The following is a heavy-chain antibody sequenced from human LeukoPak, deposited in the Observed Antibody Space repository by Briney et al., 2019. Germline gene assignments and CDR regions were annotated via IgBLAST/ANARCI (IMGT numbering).Heavy chain of an antibody. V-gene: IGHV1-69*13. CDR3: ARGSIIVGAPGVRIGYYYYGMDV. J-gene: IGHJ6*02. CDR2: IIPIFGTA. D-gene: IGHD1-26*01. CDR1: GCTFSIYA. Sequence: SVKLSCKASGCTFSIYAISWDRQAPGQGLEWMGGIIPIFGTANYAQKFQGRVTITADESTSTAYMELSSLRSEDTAVYYCARGSIIVGAPGVRIGYYYYGMDVWGQGTTVTVSS.